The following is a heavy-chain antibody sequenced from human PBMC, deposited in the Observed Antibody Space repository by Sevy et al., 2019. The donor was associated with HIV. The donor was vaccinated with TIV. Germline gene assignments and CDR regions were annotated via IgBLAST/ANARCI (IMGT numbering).Heavy chain of an antibody. D-gene: IGHD6-19*01. CDR1: GFNFNEYA. CDR2: ITWNSDSV. V-gene: IGHV3-9*01. J-gene: IGHJ3*02. CDR3: AKDLISVAGFYAFDM. Sequence: GGSLRLSCAASGFNFNEYAMHWVRQAPGKGLEWVSGITWNSDSVVCADSVKRRFTISRDKAKNSLYLQMNSLRPEDTALYYCAKDLISVAGFYAFDMWGQGTMVTVSS.